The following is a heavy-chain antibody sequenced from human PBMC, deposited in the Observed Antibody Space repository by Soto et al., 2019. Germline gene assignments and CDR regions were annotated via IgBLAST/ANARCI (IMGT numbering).Heavy chain of an antibody. CDR1: GGSVSGYY. V-gene: IGHV4-34*01. Sequence: SETLSLTCAVYGGSVSGYYWNWIRQPPGKGLEWIGEINNTGGTHYNPSLKSRVTMSVDTSKNQFSLRLSSVTAADTAIYYCATRITVFGLLIPPFDPGGQGTQVTV. CDR3: ATRITVFGLLIPPFDP. D-gene: IGHD3-3*01. CDR2: INNTGGT. J-gene: IGHJ5*02.